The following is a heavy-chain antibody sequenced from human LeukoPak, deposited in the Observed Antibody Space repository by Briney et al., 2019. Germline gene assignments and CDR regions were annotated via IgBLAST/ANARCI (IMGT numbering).Heavy chain of an antibody. CDR3: ASHHHLPRGGVPVTIS. CDR2: ISKSGSNI. CDR1: GFSFSGYS. D-gene: IGHD6-19*01. Sequence: PGGSLRLSCAASGFSFSGYSMNWVRQAPGKGLEWGSFISKSGSNIYYADSVRGRFTISRDNDGNSLYLQMNSLRDEDTALYYCASHHHLPRGGVPVTISWGQGTLVTVSS. V-gene: IGHV3-48*02. J-gene: IGHJ5*02.